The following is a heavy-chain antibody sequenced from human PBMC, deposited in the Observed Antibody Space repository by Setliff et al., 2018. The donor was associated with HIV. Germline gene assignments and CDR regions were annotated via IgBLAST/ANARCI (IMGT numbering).Heavy chain of an antibody. J-gene: IGHJ5*02. CDR3: ARGRRVVPAAESHGFDP. CDR2: ISPIFGTA. Sequence: GASVKVSCKASGGTFSSYAINWVRQAPGQGLEWMGGISPIFGTANYAQKFQGRVTISADESTTTAYMEVSSLKSEDTAVYYCARGRRVVPAAESHGFDPWGQGTLVTVSS. CDR1: GGTFSSYA. D-gene: IGHD2-2*01. V-gene: IGHV1-69*13.